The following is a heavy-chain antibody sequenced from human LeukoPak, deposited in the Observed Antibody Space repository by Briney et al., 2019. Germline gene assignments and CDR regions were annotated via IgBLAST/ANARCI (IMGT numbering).Heavy chain of an antibody. CDR1: GFNFSKYW. CDR3: ATDSYDGFDI. J-gene: IGHJ3*02. CDR2: LNTDGSLM. Sequence: GGSLRLSCAASGFNFSKYWMYWARQVPGEGLVWVSRLNTDGSLMDYADSVKGRFIISRDNTKRTLYLQMDSLRAEDTAVYYCATDSYDGFDIWGQGTMVTVSS. V-gene: IGHV3-74*01.